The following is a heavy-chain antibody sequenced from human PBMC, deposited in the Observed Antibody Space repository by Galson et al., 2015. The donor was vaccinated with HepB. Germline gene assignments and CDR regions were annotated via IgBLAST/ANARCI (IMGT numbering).Heavy chain of an antibody. J-gene: IGHJ4*02. D-gene: IGHD2-2*01. V-gene: IGHV3-11*03. CDR2: IRSTNIYT. CDR3: ARGRGYCSSTDCYGNFDF. CDR1: GFTFSDYF. Sequence: SLRLSCAASGFTFSDYFMTWIRQAPGKGLEWVSHIRSTNIYTYYADSVKGRFTISRDNAKDSLHLQMNSLRAEDTAVYYCARGRGYCSSTDCYGNFDFWGQGTLVTVSS.